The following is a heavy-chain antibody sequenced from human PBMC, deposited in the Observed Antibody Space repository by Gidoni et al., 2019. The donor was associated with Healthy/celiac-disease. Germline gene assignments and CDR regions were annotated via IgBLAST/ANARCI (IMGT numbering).Heavy chain of an antibody. Sequence: QVQLQESGPGLVKPSETLSLTCTASGGSISSYYWSWIRQPPGKGLELIGYIYYSGSTNYNPSLKSRVTISVDTSKNQFSLKLSSVTAADTAVYYCARTYYDFWSGGGYFDLWGRGTLVTVSS. J-gene: IGHJ2*01. CDR2: IYYSGST. CDR1: GGSISSYY. CDR3: ARTYYDFWSGGGYFDL. V-gene: IGHV4-59*01. D-gene: IGHD3-3*01.